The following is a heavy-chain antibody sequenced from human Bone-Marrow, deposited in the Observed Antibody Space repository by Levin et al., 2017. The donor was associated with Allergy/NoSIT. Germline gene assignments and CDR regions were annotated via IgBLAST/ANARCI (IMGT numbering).Heavy chain of an antibody. Sequence: GESLKISCAVSGFTFRNYAMHWVRQAPGRGLEWVAFISLDGNTQYYADSVKGRFTVSRVNSNNTLHLQMNSLRVEDTAIYYCAKDTYTCSGGSCYFFDYWGQGALVTVSS. J-gene: IGHJ4*02. CDR2: ISLDGNTQ. V-gene: IGHV3-30*18. CDR1: GFTFRNYA. CDR3: AKDTYTCSGGSCYFFDY. D-gene: IGHD2-15*01.